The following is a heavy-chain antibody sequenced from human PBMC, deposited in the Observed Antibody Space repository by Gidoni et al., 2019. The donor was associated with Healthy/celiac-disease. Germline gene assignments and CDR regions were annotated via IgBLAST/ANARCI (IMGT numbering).Heavy chain of an antibody. Sequence: EVQLLESGGGLVQPGGSLRLSCAASGFTFSSYAMSWVRQAPGKGLGWVSAISGSGGSTYYADSVKGRFTIYRDNSKNTLYLQMNSLRAEDTAVYYCATTTYWNDPFDPWGQGTLVTVSS. CDR3: ATTTYWNDPFDP. V-gene: IGHV3-23*01. CDR2: ISGSGGST. J-gene: IGHJ5*02. CDR1: GFTFSSYA. D-gene: IGHD1-1*01.